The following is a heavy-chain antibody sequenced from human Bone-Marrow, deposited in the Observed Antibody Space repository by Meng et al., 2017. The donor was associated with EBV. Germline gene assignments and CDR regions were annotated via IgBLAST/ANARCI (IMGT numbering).Heavy chain of an antibody. CDR1: GGSFSGYY. CDR3: ARIAGSSSQYFDY. CDR2: IYHSGST. D-gene: IGHD6-13*01. J-gene: IGHJ4*02. V-gene: IGHV4-34*01. Sequence: QVQLQQWGAGLLKPSETLSLTCAVYGGSFSGYYWSWIRQPPGKGLEWIGEIYHSGSTNYNPSLKSRVTISVDKSKNQFSLKLSSVTAADTAVYYCARIAGSSSQYFDYWGQGTLVTVYS.